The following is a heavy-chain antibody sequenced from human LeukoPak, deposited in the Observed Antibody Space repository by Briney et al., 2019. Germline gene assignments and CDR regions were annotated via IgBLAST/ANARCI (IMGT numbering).Heavy chain of an antibody. J-gene: IGHJ4*02. CDR2: IYYRSKWYS. V-gene: IGHV6-1*01. CDR1: GDRVSRNTAT. D-gene: IGHD1-26*01. Sequence: HSQTLTLTCLISGDRVSRNTATWNGISQSQPKGFECLGRIYYRSKWYSDYKLSEKSRVTINPDTSKNQFSLQMNSVTPEDTAVYYCARSGKNTFDYWGQGTLVTVSS. CDR3: ARSGKNTFDY.